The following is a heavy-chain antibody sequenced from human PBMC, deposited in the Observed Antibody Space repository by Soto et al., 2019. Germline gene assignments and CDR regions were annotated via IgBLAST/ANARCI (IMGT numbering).Heavy chain of an antibody. CDR3: ARDRSSDY. J-gene: IGHJ4*02. D-gene: IGHD6-13*01. CDR2: ISYDGSNK. Sequence: QVQLVESGGGVVQPGRSLGLSCAASGFTFSSYAMHWVRQAPGKGLEWVAVISYDGSNKYYADSVKGRFTISRDNSKNTLYLQMNSLRAEDTAVYYCARDRSSDYWGQGTLVTVSS. CDR1: GFTFSSYA. V-gene: IGHV3-30-3*01.